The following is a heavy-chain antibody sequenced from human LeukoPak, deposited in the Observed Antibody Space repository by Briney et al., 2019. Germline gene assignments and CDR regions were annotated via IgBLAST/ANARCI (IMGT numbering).Heavy chain of an antibody. CDR1: GYTFTGYY. CDR2: MNPNSGNT. CDR3: ARGNDAFDI. V-gene: IGHV1-8*02. J-gene: IGHJ3*02. Sequence: ASVKVSCKASGYTFTGYYMHWVRQAPGQGLEWMGWMNPNSGNTGYAQKFQGRVTMTRNTSISTAYMELSSLRSEDTAVYYCARGNDAFDIWGQGTMVTVSS.